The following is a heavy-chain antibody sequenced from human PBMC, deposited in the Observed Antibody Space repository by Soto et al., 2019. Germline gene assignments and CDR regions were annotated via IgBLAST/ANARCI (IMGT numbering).Heavy chain of an antibody. CDR2: FDPEDGET. J-gene: IGHJ4*02. CDR1: GYTLTELS. CDR3: ATAPYCSGGSCPLDY. Sequence: GASVKVSCKVSGYTLTELSMHWVRQAPGKGLEWMGGFDPEDGETIYAQKFQGRVTMTEDTSTDTAYMELSSLRSEDTAVYYCATAPYCSGGSCPLDYWGQGTLVTVSS. D-gene: IGHD2-15*01. V-gene: IGHV1-24*01.